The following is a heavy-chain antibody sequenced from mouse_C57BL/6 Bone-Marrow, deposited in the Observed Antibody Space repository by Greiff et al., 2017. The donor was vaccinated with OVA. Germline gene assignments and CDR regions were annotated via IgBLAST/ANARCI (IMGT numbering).Heavy chain of an antibody. CDR3: ARSLNYYGSSYIAY. V-gene: IGHV1-26*01. J-gene: IGHJ3*01. Sequence: VQLPQSGPELVKPGASVKISCKASGYTFTYYYIKWVKPSHWKSLEWIGDINPNNGGTSYNQKCKGKATLTVDKSSSTAYMELRSLTSEDSAVYYCARSLNYYGSSYIAYWGQGTLVTVSA. CDR2: INPNNGGT. D-gene: IGHD1-1*01. CDR1: GYTFTYYY.